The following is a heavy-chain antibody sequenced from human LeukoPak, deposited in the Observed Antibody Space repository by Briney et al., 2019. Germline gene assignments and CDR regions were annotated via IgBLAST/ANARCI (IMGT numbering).Heavy chain of an antibody. CDR1: GFTVSSNY. CDR2: IYSGGST. V-gene: IGHV3-66*01. CDR3: ARAGAYDWGALDI. Sequence: GGSLRLSCAASGFTVSSNYMSWVRQAPGKGLEWVSVIYSGGSTYYADSVKGRFTISRDNSKNTLYLQMNSLRAEDTAVYYCARAGAYDWGALDIWGQGTMVTVSS. D-gene: IGHD3-9*01. J-gene: IGHJ3*02.